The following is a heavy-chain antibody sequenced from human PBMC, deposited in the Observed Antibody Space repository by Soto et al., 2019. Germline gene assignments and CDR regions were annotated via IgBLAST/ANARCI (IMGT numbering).Heavy chain of an antibody. CDR1: GFTFDSYA. J-gene: IGHJ4*02. CDR2: ISGSGGST. CDR3: AKYGSSSWSLFDY. Sequence: GGSLRLSCAASGFTFDSYAMSWVRQAPGKELEWVSSISGSGGSTYYADSVKGRFTISRDNSKDTLYLQMNSLRAEDTALYYCAKYGSSSWSLFDYWGQGILVTVSS. V-gene: IGHV3-23*01. D-gene: IGHD6-13*01.